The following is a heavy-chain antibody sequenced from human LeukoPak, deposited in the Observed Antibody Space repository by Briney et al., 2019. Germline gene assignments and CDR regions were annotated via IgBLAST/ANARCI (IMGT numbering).Heavy chain of an antibody. V-gene: IGHV1-2*02. J-gene: IGHJ4*02. CDR2: INPNSGGT. Sequence: ASVKVSCKASGYTFTGYYMHWVRQAPGQGLEWMGWINPNSGGTDYAQKFQGRVTMTRDTSISTAYMELSRLRSDDAAVYYCARGFDQLEPYELDYWGQGTLVTVSS. CDR1: GYTFTGYY. CDR3: ARGFDQLEPYELDY. D-gene: IGHD2-2*01.